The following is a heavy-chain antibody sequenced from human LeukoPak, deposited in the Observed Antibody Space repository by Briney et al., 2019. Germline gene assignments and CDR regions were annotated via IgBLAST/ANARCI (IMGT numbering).Heavy chain of an antibody. Sequence: SETLSLTCSISADSITTKNYWWRSIRQSPAKVLECIGSIYSSGNSYFNPSLKTRATISPDTSKNQYSLRLTSVTAADTAIYYCARRGIWDLQIGNWFDPWGQGILVIVS. CDR3: ARRGIWDLQIGNWFDP. V-gene: IGHV4-39*01. D-gene: IGHD3-16*01. CDR2: IYSSGNS. CDR1: ADSITTKNYW. J-gene: IGHJ5*02.